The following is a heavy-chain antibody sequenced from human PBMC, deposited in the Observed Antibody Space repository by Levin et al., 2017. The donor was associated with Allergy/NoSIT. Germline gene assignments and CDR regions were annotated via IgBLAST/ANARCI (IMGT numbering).Heavy chain of an antibody. CDR3: ARDRHYDSSGYYGH. J-gene: IGHJ4*02. V-gene: IGHV3-11*01. D-gene: IGHD3-22*01. CDR2: ISSSGSTI. Sequence: GESLKISCAASGFTFSDYYMSRNRQAPGKGLECISYISSSGSTIYHADSVKGRFTISRDNAKSSLYLHMNSLRAEDTAVYYCARDRHYDSSGYYGHWGQGTLVTVSS. CDR1: GFTFSDYY.